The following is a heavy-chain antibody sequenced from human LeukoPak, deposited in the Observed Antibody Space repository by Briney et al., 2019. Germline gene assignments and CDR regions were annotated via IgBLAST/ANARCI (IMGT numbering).Heavy chain of an antibody. CDR2: IRSKAYGGTT. J-gene: IGHJ4*02. D-gene: IGHD5-18*01. CDR1: GFTFGDYA. V-gene: IGHV3-49*03. Sequence: GGSLRLSCTASGFTFGDYAMSWFRQAPGKGLEWVGFIRSKAYGGTTEYAASVKGRFTISRDDSKSIAYLQMNSLKTEDTAVYYCTRDLTGSYGSRYYFDYWGQGTLVTVSS. CDR3: TRDLTGSYGSRYYFDY.